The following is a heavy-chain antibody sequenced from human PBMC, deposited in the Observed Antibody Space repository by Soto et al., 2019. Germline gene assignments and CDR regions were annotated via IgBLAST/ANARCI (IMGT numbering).Heavy chain of an antibody. Sequence: GGSLRLSCAASGFTFSSYWMHWVRQAPGKGLVWVSRINPDGSATNYADSVKGRFTISRDNSKNTLYLQMNSLRAEDTAVYYCARERGPGGSSTTFDYWGQGTLVTVSS. CDR3: ARERGPGGSSTTFDY. CDR1: GFTFSSYW. V-gene: IGHV3-74*01. CDR2: INPDGSAT. J-gene: IGHJ4*02. D-gene: IGHD1-26*01.